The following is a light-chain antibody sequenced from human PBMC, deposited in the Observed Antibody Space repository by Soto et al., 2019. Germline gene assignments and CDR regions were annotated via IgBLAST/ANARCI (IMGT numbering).Light chain of an antibody. Sequence: DIQLTQSPSLLSAALGDRVTITCRASQGISSYLAWYQQTHGKAPKILIYAASTLQSGVPLRFRGSRSGTSSTLTISSLQPEDFATYYCQQLLSYPITFGQGTRLEI. CDR3: QQLLSYPIT. V-gene: IGKV1-9*01. CDR1: QGISSY. J-gene: IGKJ5*01. CDR2: AAS.